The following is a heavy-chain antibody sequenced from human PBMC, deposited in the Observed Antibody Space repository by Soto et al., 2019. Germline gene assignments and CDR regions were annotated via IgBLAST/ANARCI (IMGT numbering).Heavy chain of an antibody. CDR3: ARVDGGSAGAGVVAY. J-gene: IGHJ4*02. D-gene: IGHD6-19*01. Sequence: SETLSLTCAVSGYSISSGYYWGWIRQPPGKGLEWIGSIYHNGRTYYNPSLKSRIIISVDTSKNQFSLKLTSVTAADTAVHYCARVDGGSAGAGVVAYWGQGTPVNVSS. V-gene: IGHV4-38-2*01. CDR2: IYHNGRT. CDR1: GYSISSGYY.